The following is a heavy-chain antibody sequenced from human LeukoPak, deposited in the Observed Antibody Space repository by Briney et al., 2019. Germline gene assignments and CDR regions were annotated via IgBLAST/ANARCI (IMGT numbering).Heavy chain of an antibody. CDR1: GFIFSSYW. D-gene: IGHD5-12*01. J-gene: IGHJ4*02. CDR2: IDGDGSST. V-gene: IGHV3-74*01. CDR3: ARGYSGYFYY. Sequence: GGSLRLSCAASGFIFSSYWMQWVRQAAGKGLVWVSRIDGDGSSTNYADSVKGRFTISRDNAKNTLYLQMNSLRAEDTAVYYCARGYSGYFYYWGQGTLVTVSS.